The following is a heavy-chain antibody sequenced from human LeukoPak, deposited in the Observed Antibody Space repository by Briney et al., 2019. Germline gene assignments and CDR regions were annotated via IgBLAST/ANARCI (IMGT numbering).Heavy chain of an antibody. D-gene: IGHD6-19*01. Sequence: TGGSLRLSCAACGFPFSSFAMVGVRQSPGKALEWLSTINGCGNTTFYADSVKRRFTISRHNSKNTLYLHMDGLRADDTAIYYCTKELHVAVAVADYYYFYMDVWGRGTAVSVSS. J-gene: IGHJ6*03. V-gene: IGHV3-23*01. CDR1: GFPFSSFA. CDR3: TKELHVAVAVADYYYFYMDV. CDR2: INGCGNTT.